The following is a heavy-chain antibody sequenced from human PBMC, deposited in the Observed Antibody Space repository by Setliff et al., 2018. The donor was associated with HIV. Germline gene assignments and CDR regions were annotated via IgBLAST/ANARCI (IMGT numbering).Heavy chain of an antibody. CDR1: DGSVRSSSYY. CDR3: ARHRVITGSFDY. Sequence: SETLSLTCTVSDGSVRSSSYYWGWIRQPPGKGLEWIGSIYYSGSAYYNPSLKSRVTISVDTSKNQFSLKLNSATAADTAVFYCARHRVITGSFDYWGQGTLVTVSS. V-gene: IGHV4-39*01. J-gene: IGHJ4*02. D-gene: IGHD3-10*01. CDR2: IYYSGSA.